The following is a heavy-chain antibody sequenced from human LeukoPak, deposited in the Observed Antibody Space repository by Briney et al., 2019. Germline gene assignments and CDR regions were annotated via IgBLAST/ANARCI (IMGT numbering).Heavy chain of an antibody. CDR1: GFTFSDAW. V-gene: IGHV3-30*03. CDR3: ARTLMEQVVRGGFDY. CDR2: ISYDGSNT. J-gene: IGHJ4*02. D-gene: IGHD3-10*01. Sequence: PGGSLRLSCAASGFTFSDAWMTWVRQAPGKGLEWVAVISYDGSNTYYADSVKGRFTISRDNSRNTLYLQVNSLRAGDTAVYYCARTLMEQVVRGGFDYWGQGTQVTVSS.